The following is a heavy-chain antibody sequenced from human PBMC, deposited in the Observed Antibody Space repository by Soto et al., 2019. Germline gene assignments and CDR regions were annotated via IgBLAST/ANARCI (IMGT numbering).Heavy chain of an antibody. Sequence: PGGSLRLSCAESEFTFSSYAMSWVRQAPSKGLEWVSTISGSGGRTYYADSAKGRFTISRDNSRNTLHLQMNSLRVEDTAVYYCAKTLLSTSWHGLHDYVSQGTLVTVSS. CDR3: AKTLLSTSWHGLHDY. V-gene: IGHV3-23*01. J-gene: IGHJ4*02. D-gene: IGHD6-13*01. CDR2: ISGSGGRT. CDR1: EFTFSSYA.